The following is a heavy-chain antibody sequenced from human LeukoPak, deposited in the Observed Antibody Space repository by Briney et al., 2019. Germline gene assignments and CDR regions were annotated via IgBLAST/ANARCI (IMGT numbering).Heavy chain of an antibody. Sequence: RGSLRLSCAASGFTSNNAWMTRVRGTPGKGVEGGGRIKSKTDGGTTDYAAPEKGRLTISRDDSKNTLHLQMHSLKTEDTAVYYCATMYGGNSHRIDYWGQGTLVTVSS. CDR1: GFTSNNAW. D-gene: IGHD4-23*01. V-gene: IGHV3-15*01. CDR3: ATMYGGNSHRIDY. CDR2: IKSKTDGGTT. J-gene: IGHJ4*02.